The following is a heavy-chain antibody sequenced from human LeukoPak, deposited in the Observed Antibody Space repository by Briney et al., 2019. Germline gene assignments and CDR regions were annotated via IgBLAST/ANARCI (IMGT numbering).Heavy chain of an antibody. Sequence: SVKVSCKTSVGTFSNYAVIWVRQAPAQGLEWMEDIIPIFGTTNYAQKFQDRVTIVTDKSTSTAYMDLSSLRSDDTAVYYCARGAWFGELGKYYFDYWGQGTPVTVSS. CDR3: ARGAWFGELGKYYFDY. D-gene: IGHD3-10*01. CDR2: IIPIFGTT. V-gene: IGHV1-69*05. J-gene: IGHJ4*02. CDR1: VGTFSNYA.